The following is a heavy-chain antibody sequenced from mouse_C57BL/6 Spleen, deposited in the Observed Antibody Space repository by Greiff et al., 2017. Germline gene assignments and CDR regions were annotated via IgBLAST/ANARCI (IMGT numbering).Heavy chain of an antibody. Sequence: QVQLQQPGAELVMPGASVKLSCKASGYTFTSYWMHWVKQRPIQGLEWIGNIDPSDSETHYNQKFKDKATLTVDKSSSTAYMQLSSLTSEDSAVYYCARGLHYYAMDYWGQGTSVTVSS. CDR3: ARGLHYYAMDY. D-gene: IGHD2-10*01. V-gene: IGHV1-52*01. J-gene: IGHJ4*01. CDR2: IDPSDSET. CDR1: GYTFTSYW.